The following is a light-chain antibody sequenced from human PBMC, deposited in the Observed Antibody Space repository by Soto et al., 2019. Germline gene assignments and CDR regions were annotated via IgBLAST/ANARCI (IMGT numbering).Light chain of an antibody. J-gene: IGLJ1*01. Sequence: QSVLTQPASVSGSPGQSITISCTGTSGDVSDYNYVCWYQQYPGKAPKVIIYDVTYRPSGVSNRFSGSKSGNTASLTISGLQADDEADYYCSSYTSSGTLFGTGTKVTVL. V-gene: IGLV2-14*01. CDR1: SGDVSDYNY. CDR3: SSYTSSGTL. CDR2: DVT.